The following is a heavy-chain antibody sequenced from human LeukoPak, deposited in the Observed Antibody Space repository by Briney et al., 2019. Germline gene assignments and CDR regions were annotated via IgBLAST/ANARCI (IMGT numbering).Heavy chain of an antibody. V-gene: IGHV1-18*01. J-gene: IGHJ6*02. CDR3: ARVWNRVLDYGSGSYFRGYYYYGMDV. D-gene: IGHD3-10*01. CDR1: GYTFTSYG. Sequence: PVASVKVSCKASGYTFTSYGISWVRQAPGQGLEWMGWISAYNGNTNYAQKFQGRVTMTRDTSISTAYMELSRLRSDDTAVYYCARVWNRVLDYGSGSYFRGYYYYGMDVWGQGTTVTVSS. CDR2: ISAYNGNT.